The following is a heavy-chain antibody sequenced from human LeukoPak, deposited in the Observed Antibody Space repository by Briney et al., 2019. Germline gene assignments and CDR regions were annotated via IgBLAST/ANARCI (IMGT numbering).Heavy chain of an antibody. CDR3: ARQSEMATEGVDY. J-gene: IGHJ4*02. Sequence: GESLKISCKGSGYSFTSYWIGWVRQMPGKGLEWMGIFYPGDSDTRYSPSFQGQVTISADKSISTAYLQWSSLKASDTAMYYCARQSEMATEGVDYWGQGTLVTVSS. CDR1: GYSFTSYW. CDR2: FYPGDSDT. D-gene: IGHD5-24*01. V-gene: IGHV5-51*01.